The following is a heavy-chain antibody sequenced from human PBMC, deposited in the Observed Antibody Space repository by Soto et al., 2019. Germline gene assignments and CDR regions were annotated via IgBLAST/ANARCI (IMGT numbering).Heavy chain of an antibody. D-gene: IGHD2-15*01. V-gene: IGHV3-53*01. CDR2: IYNGGTT. J-gene: IGHJ6*02. Sequence: GGSLRLSCAASGFTVSSTYMSWVRQAPGKGLEWVSLIYNGGTTYYADSVKGRFTISRDDSKNTLYLQLNSLRAEDTAVYYCARANPPYCIGVTCYLHYGMDVWGQGTTVTVSS. CDR1: GFTVSSTY. CDR3: ARANPPYCIGVTCYLHYGMDV.